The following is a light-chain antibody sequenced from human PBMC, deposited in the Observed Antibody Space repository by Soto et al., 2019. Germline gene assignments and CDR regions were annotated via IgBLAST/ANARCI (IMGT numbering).Light chain of an antibody. V-gene: IGKV3-20*01. Sequence: EIVLTQSPGTLSLSPGERATLSCRASQSVSSRYLAWYQQRPGQVPRLIIYGASSRATGIANSFSGGGSGTYFTIASSRLGPDDLAMYYCHQYATSLTFGPGTKVDL. CDR3: HQYATSLT. CDR1: QSVSSRY. CDR2: GAS. J-gene: IGKJ3*01.